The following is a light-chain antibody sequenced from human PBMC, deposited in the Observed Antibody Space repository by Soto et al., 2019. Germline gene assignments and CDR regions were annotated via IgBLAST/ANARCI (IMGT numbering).Light chain of an antibody. CDR3: QQYNTYSGT. V-gene: IGKV1-39*01. Sequence: DIQMTQSPSSLSASVGDRVTITCRASQSISSYLNWYQQRPGKAPKLLIYAESSLQSGVQSRFSGSGSGTEFTLTISSLQTDDFATYYCQQYNTYSGTFGQGTKVDNK. CDR2: AES. J-gene: IGKJ1*01. CDR1: QSISSY.